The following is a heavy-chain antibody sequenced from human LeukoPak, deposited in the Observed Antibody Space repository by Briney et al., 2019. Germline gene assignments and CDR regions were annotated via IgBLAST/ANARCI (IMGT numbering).Heavy chain of an antibody. D-gene: IGHD2-15*01. CDR3: AKDDMPRCCSGGSCYSGGPLIFDY. Sequence: GGSLRLSCAASGFTFSSYAMSWVRQAPGKGLEWVSAISGSGGSTYYADSVKGRFTISRDNSKNTLYLQMNSLRAEDTAVYYCAKDDMPRCCSGGSCYSGGPLIFDYWGQGTLVTVSS. CDR2: ISGSGGST. V-gene: IGHV3-23*01. J-gene: IGHJ4*02. CDR1: GFTFSSYA.